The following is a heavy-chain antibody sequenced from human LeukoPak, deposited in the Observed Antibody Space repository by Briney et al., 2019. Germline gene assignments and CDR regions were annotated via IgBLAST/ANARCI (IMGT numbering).Heavy chain of an antibody. V-gene: IGHV4-4*07. CDR2: IYTSGST. CDR1: GGSISSYY. CDR3: ARVYSGWYSDYYYMGV. D-gene: IGHD6-19*01. J-gene: IGHJ6*03. Sequence: PSETLSLTCTVSGGSISSYYWSWIRQPAGKGLEWIGRIYTSGSTNYNPSLKSRVTISVDKSKNQFSLKLSSVTAADTAVYYCARVYSGWYSDYYYMGVWGKGTTVTVSS.